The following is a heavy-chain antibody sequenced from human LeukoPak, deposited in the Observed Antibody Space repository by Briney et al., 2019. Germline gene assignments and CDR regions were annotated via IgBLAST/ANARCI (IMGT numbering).Heavy chain of an antibody. Sequence: GASVKVSCKTSGYTFTSYGISWVRQAPGQGLEWMGWISAYNGNTDSAQKLQGRVTMTTDTSTSTAYMELRSLRSDDTAIYYCARDRAPKTVTSEVDAFDIWGQGTMVTVSS. CDR3: ARDRAPKTVTSEVDAFDI. CDR2: ISAYNGNT. J-gene: IGHJ3*02. CDR1: GYTFTSYG. V-gene: IGHV1-18*01. D-gene: IGHD4-17*01.